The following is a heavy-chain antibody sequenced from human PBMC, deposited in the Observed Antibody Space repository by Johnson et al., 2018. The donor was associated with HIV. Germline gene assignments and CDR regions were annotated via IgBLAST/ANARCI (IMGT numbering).Heavy chain of an antibody. CDR1: GLSFSNFG. CDR3: ARGQGGIQLWFDGFDI. Sequence: QVQLVESGGGVVQPGKSLTLSCVASGLSFSNFGIHWVRQAPGKGPEWVAVVSYDGSTKYYADSVKGRFTISRDNAKNSLYLQMNSLRAEDMAVYYCARGQGGIQLWFDGFDIWGQGTMVTVSS. J-gene: IGHJ3*02. CDR2: VSYDGSTK. D-gene: IGHD5-18*01. V-gene: IGHV3-30*03.